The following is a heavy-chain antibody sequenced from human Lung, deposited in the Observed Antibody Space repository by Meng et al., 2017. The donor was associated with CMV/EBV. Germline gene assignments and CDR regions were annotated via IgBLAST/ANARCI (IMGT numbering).Heavy chain of an antibody. V-gene: IGHV3-7*01. CDR2: IGQDGIEK. CDR3: AREPPLVASLFDY. J-gene: IGHJ4*02. Sequence: SCAASGFTFSTYWMSWVRQSPKGLEWVANIGQDGIEKYYVDSVKGRFTISRDNAKSSLFLQMNSLRAEDTAVYFGAREPPLVASLFDYWGQGRLVTVSS. CDR1: GFTFSTYW. D-gene: IGHD2-15*01.